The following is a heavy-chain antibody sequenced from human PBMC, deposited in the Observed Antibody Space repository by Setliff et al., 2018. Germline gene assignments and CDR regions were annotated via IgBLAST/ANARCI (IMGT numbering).Heavy chain of an antibody. Sequence: PSETLSLTCAVSNFSINSGYTWGWIRQPPGKGLEWIGESSHSGSTSYSPSPKSRGTISVDTSKTQVSLTLMSAIAADTAVYYCARDYQGGWFDPWGPGTLVTVSS. J-gene: IGHJ5*02. V-gene: IGHV4-38-2*02. CDR1: NFSINSGYT. CDR2: SSHSGST. D-gene: IGHD3-16*01. CDR3: ARDYQGGWFDP.